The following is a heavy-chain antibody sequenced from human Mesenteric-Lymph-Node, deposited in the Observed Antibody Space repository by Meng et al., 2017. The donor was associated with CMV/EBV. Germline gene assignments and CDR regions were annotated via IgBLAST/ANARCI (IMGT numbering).Heavy chain of an antibody. V-gene: IGHV1-2*06. J-gene: IGHJ4*02. Sequence: QVQLVQSGAEVKKPGASVRVPGKASGYTFIDYYINWVRQAPGQGLGWMGRINPKTGGRSYAQNFQGRVTMTRDTSINTAYMEVNRLNSDDTAMYYCARDRDTDWYSPFDYWGPGTLVTVSS. CDR3: ARDRDTDWYSPFDY. D-gene: IGHD3-9*01. CDR2: INPKTGGR. CDR1: GYTFIDYY.